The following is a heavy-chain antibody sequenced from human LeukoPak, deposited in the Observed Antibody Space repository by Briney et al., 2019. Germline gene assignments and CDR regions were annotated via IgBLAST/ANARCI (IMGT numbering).Heavy chain of an antibody. Sequence: TSETLSLTCAVYGGSFSGYYWSWIRQPPGKGLEWIGEINHSGSTNYNPSLKSRVTISVDTFKNQFSLKLSSVTAADTAVYYCARTPSPNCSGGSCYRWFDPWGQGTLVTVSS. CDR3: ARTPSPNCSGGSCYRWFDP. D-gene: IGHD2-15*01. V-gene: IGHV4-34*01. J-gene: IGHJ5*02. CDR1: GGSFSGYY. CDR2: INHSGST.